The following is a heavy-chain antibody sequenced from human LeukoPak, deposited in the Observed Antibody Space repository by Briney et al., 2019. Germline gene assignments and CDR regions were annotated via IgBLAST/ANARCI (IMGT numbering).Heavy chain of an antibody. V-gene: IGHV4-59*08. J-gene: IGHJ4*02. Sequence: PSETLSLTCTVSGTXISTYYCSWIRQPPGKGLEWVGYLYYSGSTSYNPSLKSRVTISVDTSKNQFSLRLSSVTAADPAVYYCARAGSGYSFDYWGQGTLVTVSS. CDR3: ARAGSGYSFDY. CDR1: GTXISTYY. CDR2: LYYSGST. D-gene: IGHD3-10*01.